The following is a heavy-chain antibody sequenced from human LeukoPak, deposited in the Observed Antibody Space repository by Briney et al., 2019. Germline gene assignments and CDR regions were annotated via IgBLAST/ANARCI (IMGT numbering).Heavy chain of an antibody. CDR3: ARGTGTYDAFDI. CDR1: GDGVSSNSAA. D-gene: IGHD1-1*01. CDR2: TYYRSKWYN. J-gene: IGHJ3*02. Sequence: SQTLSLTCAISGDGVSSNSAAWNWIRQSPSRGLEWLGRTYYRSKWYNDYAVSVKSRITINPDTSKIQFSLQLNTVTPEDTAVYYCARGTGTYDAFDIWGQGTMVTVSS. V-gene: IGHV6-1*01.